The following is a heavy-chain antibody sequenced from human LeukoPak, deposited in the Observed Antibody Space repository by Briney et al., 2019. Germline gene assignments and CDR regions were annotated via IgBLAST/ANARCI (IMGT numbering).Heavy chain of an antibody. J-gene: IGHJ4*02. CDR3: ATEYDGRGGFDY. CDR1: GGTFSSYA. V-gene: IGHV1-69*04. D-gene: IGHD2-15*01. Sequence: SVKVSCKASGGTFSSYAISWVRQAPGQGLEWMGRIIPILGIANYAQKFRGRVTITADKSTGTAYMELSSLRSEDTAVYYCATEYDGRGGFDYWGQGTLVTVSS. CDR2: IIPILGIA.